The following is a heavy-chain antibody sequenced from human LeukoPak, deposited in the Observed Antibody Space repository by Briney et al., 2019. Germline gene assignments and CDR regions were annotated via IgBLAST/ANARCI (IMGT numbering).Heavy chain of an antibody. CDR1: GYTFTGYY. Sequence: SVKVSCKASGYTFTGYYMHWVRQAPGQGLEWMGWINPNSGGTNYAQKFQGRVTMTRDTSSSTAYMEVSRLRSDDTAVYYCARGASGDSSGWYYYWGQGTLVTVSS. CDR3: ARGASGDSSGWYYY. CDR2: INPNSGGT. D-gene: IGHD6-19*01. V-gene: IGHV1-2*02. J-gene: IGHJ4*02.